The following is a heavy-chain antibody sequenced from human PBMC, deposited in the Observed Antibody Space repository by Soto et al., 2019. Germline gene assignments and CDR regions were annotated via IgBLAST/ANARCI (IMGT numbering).Heavy chain of an antibody. CDR1: GGSFSGYY. CDR3: ARGGVVVVPAAIRRWFDP. D-gene: IGHD2-2*01. J-gene: IGHJ5*02. CDR2: INHSGST. V-gene: IGHV4-34*01. Sequence: PSETLSLTCAVYGGSFSGYYWSWIRQPPGKGLEWIGEINHSGSTNYNPSLKSRVTISVDTSKNQFSLKLSSVTAADTAVYYCARGGVVVVPAAIRRWFDPWGQGTLVTVSS.